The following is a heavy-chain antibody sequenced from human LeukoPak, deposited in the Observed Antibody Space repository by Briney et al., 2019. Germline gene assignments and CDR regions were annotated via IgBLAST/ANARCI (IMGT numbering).Heavy chain of an antibody. J-gene: IGHJ4*02. D-gene: IGHD2-2*01. Sequence: GGSLRLSCAASGFTFSSYSMNWVRQAPGKGLEWVSSISSSSSYIYYADSVKGRFTISRDNAKNSLYLQMNSLRAEDTAVCYCARARRGTSCLFDYWGQGTLVTVSS. CDR3: ARARRGTSCLFDY. V-gene: IGHV3-21*01. CDR2: ISSSSSYI. CDR1: GFTFSSYS.